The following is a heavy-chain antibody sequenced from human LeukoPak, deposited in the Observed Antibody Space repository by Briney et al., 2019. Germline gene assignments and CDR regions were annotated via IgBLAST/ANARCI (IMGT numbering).Heavy chain of an antibody. Sequence: SQTLSLTCTVSGGSISSGGYYWSWIRQPPGKGLEWIGYIYHSGSTYYNPSLKSRVTISVDRSKNQFSLKLSSVTAADTAVYYCASTPYSYGVYYFDYWGQGTLVTVSS. CDR3: ASTPYSYGVYYFDY. D-gene: IGHD5-18*01. CDR1: GGSISSGGYY. J-gene: IGHJ4*02. V-gene: IGHV4-30-2*01. CDR2: IYHSGST.